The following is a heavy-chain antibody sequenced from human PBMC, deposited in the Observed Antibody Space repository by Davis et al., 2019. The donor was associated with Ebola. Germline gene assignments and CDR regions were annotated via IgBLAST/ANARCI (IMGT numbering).Heavy chain of an antibody. CDR1: GYTFTGYY. J-gene: IGHJ4*02. CDR3: ARDSRWLQLDFDY. CDR2: INPNSGGT. V-gene: IGHV1-2*06. D-gene: IGHD5-24*01. Sequence: AASVKVSCKASGYTFTGYYMHWVRQAPGQGLEWMGRINPNSGGTNYAQKFQGRVTMTRDTSISTAYTELSRLRSDDTAVYYCARDSRWLQLDFDYWGQGTLVTVSS.